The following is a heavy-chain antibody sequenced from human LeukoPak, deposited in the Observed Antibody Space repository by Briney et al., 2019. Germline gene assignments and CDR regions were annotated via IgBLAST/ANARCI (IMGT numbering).Heavy chain of an antibody. CDR1: GFTFSNYW. CDR2: IKEDGSEK. CDR3: ASGRQLGY. V-gene: IGHV3-7*01. D-gene: IGHD6-13*01. J-gene: IGHJ4*02. Sequence: PGGSLSLSCAASGFTFSNYWMSWVRQAPGKGLKWVANIKEDGSEKYYVDSVKGRFTISRDNARNSLYLQMNSLGAEDTAVYYCASGRQLGYWGQGTLVTVSS.